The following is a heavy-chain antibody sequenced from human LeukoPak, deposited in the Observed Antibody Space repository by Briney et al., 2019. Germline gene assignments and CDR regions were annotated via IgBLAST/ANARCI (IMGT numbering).Heavy chain of an antibody. V-gene: IGHV1-2*02. Sequence: ASVKVSCKASGNTFTGYYMHWVRQAPGQGLEWMGWINPNSGGTNYAQKFQGRVTLTRDTSISTAYMELSTLRSDDTAVYYCATARSGYDTWGQGTLVTVSS. CDR3: ATARSGYDT. CDR2: INPNSGGT. D-gene: IGHD5-12*01. J-gene: IGHJ5*02. CDR1: GNTFTGYY.